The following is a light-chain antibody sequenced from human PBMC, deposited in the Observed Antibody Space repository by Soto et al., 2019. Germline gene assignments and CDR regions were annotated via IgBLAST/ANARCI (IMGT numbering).Light chain of an antibody. V-gene: IGLV2-8*01. CDR1: SSDVGDYNY. CDR2: EVS. CDR3: SSYAGSNNWV. Sequence: QSALTQPPSASGSPGQSVTISCTGTSSDVGDYNYVSWYQQHPGKAPKLMIYEVSKRPSGVPDRFSGSKSGNTASLTVSGLQAEDEADYYCSSYAGSNNWVFGGVTKLTVL. J-gene: IGLJ3*02.